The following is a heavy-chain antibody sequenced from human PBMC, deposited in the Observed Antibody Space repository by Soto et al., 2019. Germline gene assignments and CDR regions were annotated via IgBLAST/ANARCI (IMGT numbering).Heavy chain of an antibody. D-gene: IGHD3-10*01. CDR3: ARDRGITMVRGVISFDY. V-gene: IGHV3-66*01. CDR2: IYSGGST. CDR1: GFTVSSNY. Sequence: EVPLVESGGGLVQPGGSLRLSCAASGFTVSSNYMSWVRQAPGKGLEWVSVIYSGGSTYYADSVKGRFSISRDNSKNTLYLQMNNLRAEDTAVYYCARDRGITMVRGVISFDYWGQGTLVTVSS. J-gene: IGHJ4*02.